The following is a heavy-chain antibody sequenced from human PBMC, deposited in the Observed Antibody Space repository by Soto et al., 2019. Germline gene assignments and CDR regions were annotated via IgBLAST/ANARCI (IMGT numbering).Heavy chain of an antibody. J-gene: IGHJ2*01. V-gene: IGHV3-7*03. CDR1: GFTFSSYW. Sequence: GGSLRLSCAASGFTFSSYWMSWVRQAPGKGLEWVANIKQDGSEKYYVDSVKGRFTISRDNAQNSLYLQMNSLRAEDTAAYYCARGWPPTTAWYFDLWGRGTLVTVSS. CDR2: IKQDGSEK. CDR3: ARGWPPTTAWYFDL.